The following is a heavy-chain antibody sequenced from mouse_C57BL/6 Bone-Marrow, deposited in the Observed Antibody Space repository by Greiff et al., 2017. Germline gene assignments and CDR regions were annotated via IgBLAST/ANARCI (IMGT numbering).Heavy chain of an antibody. J-gene: IGHJ2*01. CDR2: IDPENGDT. D-gene: IGHD1-1*01. Sequence: VQLQQSGAELVRPGVSVKLSCTASGFNIKDDYMHWVKQRPEQGLEWIGWIDPENGDTEYASKFQGKATITADTSSNTAYLQLSSLTSEDTAVYYCTPPYGSSFYWGQGTTLTVSS. V-gene: IGHV14-4*01. CDR1: GFNIKDDY. CDR3: TPPYGSSFY.